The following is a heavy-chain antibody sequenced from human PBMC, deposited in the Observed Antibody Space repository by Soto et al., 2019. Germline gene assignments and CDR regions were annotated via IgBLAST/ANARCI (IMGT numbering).Heavy chain of an antibody. CDR2: ISPHNRNT. CDR3: ARDEGGYDILTGYYKAHHFDQ. CDR1: GYTFGHFY. Sequence: QVQLVQSGAEVKRPGDSVKVSCQASGYTFGHFYITWVRQAPGQGLEWMGAISPHNRNTNYAEKFRGRVTMTTDTSTTTAYIELRSLISDDTAVYYCARDEGGYDILTGYYKAHHFDQWCQGALVTVSS. J-gene: IGHJ4*02. D-gene: IGHD3-9*01. V-gene: IGHV1-18*01.